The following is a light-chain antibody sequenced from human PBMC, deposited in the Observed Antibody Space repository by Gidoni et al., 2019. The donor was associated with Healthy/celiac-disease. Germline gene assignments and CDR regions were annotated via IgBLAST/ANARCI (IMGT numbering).Light chain of an antibody. CDR2: EVS. V-gene: IGLV2-23*02. CDR3: CSYAGSSV. J-gene: IGLJ1*01. Sequence: QSALTQPASVSGSPGQSITISCTGTSSDVGSYNLVSWYQQHPGKAPKLMIYEVSKRPSGVSNRCSGSKSGNTASLTSSGLQAEDEADYYCCSYAGSSVFGTGTKVTVL. CDR1: SSDVGSYNL.